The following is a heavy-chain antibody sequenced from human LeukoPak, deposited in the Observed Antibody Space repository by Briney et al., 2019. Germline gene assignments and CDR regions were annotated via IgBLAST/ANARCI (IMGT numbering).Heavy chain of an antibody. J-gene: IGHJ4*02. D-gene: IGHD1-26*01. CDR2: ISGSGGST. Sequence: GGSLRLSCAASGFTFSSYAMSWVRQAPGKGLEWVSAISGSGGSTYYADSVKGRFTIPRDNSKNTLYLQMDSLRADDTAVYYCARYSGSYYYPPAWDLWGQGTLVTVSS. CDR1: GFTFSSYA. V-gene: IGHV3-23*01. CDR3: ARYSGSYYYPPAWDL.